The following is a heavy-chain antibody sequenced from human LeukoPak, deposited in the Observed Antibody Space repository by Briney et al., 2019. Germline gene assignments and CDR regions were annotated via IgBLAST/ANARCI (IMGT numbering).Heavy chain of an antibody. J-gene: IGHJ4*02. Sequence: GASVKVSCKASGYTFTGYYMHWVRQAPGQGLEWMGWISAYNGNTNYAQKLQGRVTMTTDTSTSTAYMELRSLRSDDTAVYYCARNRGSSRPRGYYFDYWGQGTLVTVSS. CDR3: ARNRGSSRPRGYYFDY. D-gene: IGHD6-6*01. CDR2: ISAYNGNT. CDR1: GYTFTGYY. V-gene: IGHV1-18*04.